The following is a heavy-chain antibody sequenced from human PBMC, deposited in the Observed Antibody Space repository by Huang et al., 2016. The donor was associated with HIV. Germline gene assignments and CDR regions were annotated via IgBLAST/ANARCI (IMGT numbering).Heavy chain of an antibody. V-gene: IGHV5-51*01. J-gene: IGHJ5*02. CDR1: GYMFTKYW. Sequence: EVQLVQSGAEVKKPGESLKISCKGSGYMFTKYWTGWVRQMPGKGLEWMGSSILGTLTPETADKSITTAYRQWSSLKASDTAIYYCARHDGARPGWVDNWGQGTLVTVSS. D-gene: IGHD4-17*01. CDR3: ARHDGARPGWVDN. CDR2: SILGTLTP.